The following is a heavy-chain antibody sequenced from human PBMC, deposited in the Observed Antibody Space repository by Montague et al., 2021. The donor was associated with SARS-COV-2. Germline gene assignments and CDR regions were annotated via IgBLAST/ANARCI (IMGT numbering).Heavy chain of an antibody. CDR1: GGSFNSCYCY. Sequence: SETLSLTCTVSGGSFNSCYCYWSWIRQPPGKELEWIVNIYYSGTTNYNPSRKSRVTISVDTSKNQFSLKLSSVTAADTAVYYCARDRTAGDYDYYATAGYYYYYGMDVWGQGTTVTVSS. D-gene: IGHD5-12*01. J-gene: IGHJ6*02. CDR3: ARDRTAGDYDYYATAGYYYYYGMDV. CDR2: IYYSGTT. V-gene: IGHV4-61*01.